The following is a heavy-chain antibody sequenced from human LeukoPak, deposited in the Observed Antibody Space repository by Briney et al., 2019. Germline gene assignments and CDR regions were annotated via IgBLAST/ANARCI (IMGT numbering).Heavy chain of an antibody. CDR3: ARAQCSSTSCYGYYYYGMDV. V-gene: IGHV3-21*01. CDR2: ISSSSSYI. D-gene: IGHD2-2*01. Sequence: GGSLTLSCAASGLTFSSYSMNWVRQAPGKGLEWVSSISSSSSYIYYADSVKGRFTISRDNAKNSLYLQMNSLRAEDTAVYYCARAQCSSTSCYGYYYYGMDVWGQGTTVTVSS. J-gene: IGHJ6*02. CDR1: GLTFSSYS.